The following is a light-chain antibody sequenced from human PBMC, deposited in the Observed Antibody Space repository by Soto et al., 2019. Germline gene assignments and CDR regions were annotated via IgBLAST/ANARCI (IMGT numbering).Light chain of an antibody. J-gene: IGLJ3*02. V-gene: IGLV1-51*02. Sequence: QSVLTQPPSVSAAPGQTVTISCSGSSSNIGNNYVSWYQQLPGTAPKLLISLNNERPSGIPGRFSGSKSGASATLDITGLQTGEEADYYCGTWDNSLSGWVFGGGTQLTVL. CDR3: GTWDNSLSGWV. CDR2: LNN. CDR1: SSNIGNNY.